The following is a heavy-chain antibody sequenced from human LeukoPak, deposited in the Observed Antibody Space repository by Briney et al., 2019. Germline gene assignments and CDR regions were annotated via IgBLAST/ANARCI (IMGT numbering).Heavy chain of an antibody. CDR1: GYTLTELS. D-gene: IGHD6-13*01. CDR2: FDPEDGET. Sequence: GASVKVSCKVSGYTLTELSMHWVRQAPGKGLEWMGGFDPEDGETIYAQKFQGRVTMTEDTSTDTAYMELSRLRSDDTAVYYCARALFHSSRWYYFDYWGQGTLVTVSS. J-gene: IGHJ4*02. CDR3: ARALFHSSRWYYFDY. V-gene: IGHV1-24*01.